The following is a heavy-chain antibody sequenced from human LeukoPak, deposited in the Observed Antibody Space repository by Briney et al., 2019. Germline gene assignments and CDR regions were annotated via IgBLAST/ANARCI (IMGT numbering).Heavy chain of an antibody. CDR2: TYYGSKWSN. Sequence: SQTLSLTCVISGDTVSSNGVAWNWVRQSPSRGLEWLGRTYYGSKWSNDYALSVKSRITINPDTSKNQFSLQLNSVTPEDTAVYCYTRGRHSAFDYWGQGTLVTVSS. CDR3: TRGRHSAFDY. D-gene: IGHD1-1*01. V-gene: IGHV6-1*01. CDR1: GDTVSSNGVA. J-gene: IGHJ4*02.